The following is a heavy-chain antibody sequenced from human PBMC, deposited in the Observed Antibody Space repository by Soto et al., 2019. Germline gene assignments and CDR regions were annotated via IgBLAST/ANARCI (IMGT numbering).Heavy chain of an antibody. V-gene: IGHV3-33*08. D-gene: IGHD3-22*01. CDR2: IWYDGSNK. CDR3: ARPEEDYYDSSGSFDY. Sequence: GGSLRLSCAASGFTFSSYAMSWVRQAPGKGLEWVAVIWYDGSNKYYADSVKGRFTISRDNSKNTLYLQMNSLRAEDTAVYYCARPEEDYYDSSGSFDYWGQGTLVTVSS. CDR1: GFTFSSYA. J-gene: IGHJ4*02.